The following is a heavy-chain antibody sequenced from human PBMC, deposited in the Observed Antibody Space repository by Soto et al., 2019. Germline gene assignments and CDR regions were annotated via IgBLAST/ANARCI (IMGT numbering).Heavy chain of an antibody. D-gene: IGHD2-15*01. CDR3: ATSRPRLAGCWSDL. Sequence: KGLEWIGYIYYSGSTNYNPSLKSRVTISVDTSKNQFSLKLSSVTAADTAVYYCATSRPRLAGCWSDL. J-gene: IGHJ2*01. CDR2: IYYSGST. V-gene: IGHV4-59*08.